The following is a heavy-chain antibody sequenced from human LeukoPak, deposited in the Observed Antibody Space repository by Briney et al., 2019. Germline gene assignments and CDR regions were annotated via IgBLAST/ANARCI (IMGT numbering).Heavy chain of an antibody. Sequence: PSQTLSLTCTVSGGSISSGDYYWSWIRQPAGKGLEWIGRIYSGGSTNYNPSLKSRVTMSIDSSKNQFSLKVISVTAADTAVYYCARGPIGATYEAFDFWGQGTQVTVSS. D-gene: IGHD5-12*01. J-gene: IGHJ4*02. CDR3: ARGPIGATYEAFDF. CDR1: GGSISSGDYY. V-gene: IGHV4-61*02. CDR2: IYSGGST.